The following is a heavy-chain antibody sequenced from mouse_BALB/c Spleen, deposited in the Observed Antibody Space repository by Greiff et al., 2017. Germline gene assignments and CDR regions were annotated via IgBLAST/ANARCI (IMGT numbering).Heavy chain of an antibody. CDR1: GYTFTNYW. J-gene: IGHJ4*01. V-gene: IGHV1-63*02. CDR3: AREDYYGSSDYAMDY. Sequence: VKLQESGAELVRPGTSVKMSCKAAGYTFTNYWIGWVKQRPGHGLEWIGDIYPGGGYTNYNEKFKGKATLTADTSSSTAYMQLSSLTSEDSAIYYCAREDYYGSSDYAMDYWGQGTSVTVSS. CDR2: IYPGGGYT. D-gene: IGHD1-1*01.